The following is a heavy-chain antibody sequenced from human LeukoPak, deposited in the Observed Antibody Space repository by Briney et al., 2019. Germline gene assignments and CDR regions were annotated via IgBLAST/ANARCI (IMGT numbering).Heavy chain of an antibody. CDR2: IDARGDDT. CDR1: GFTFNNYA. CDR3: AKSLRCFYGVDV. D-gene: IGHD3-10*02. J-gene: IGHJ6*04. Sequence: GGSLRLSCAASGFTFNNYAMTWVRQAPGKGLEWVSAIDARGDDTFYADFVRGRFTVSRDNVKNMVHLQMNSLRAEDSAFYYCAKSLRCFYGVDVWGRGTTVTVSS. V-gene: IGHV3-23*01.